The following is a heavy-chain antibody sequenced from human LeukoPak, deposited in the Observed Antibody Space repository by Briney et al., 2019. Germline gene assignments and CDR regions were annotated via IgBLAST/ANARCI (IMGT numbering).Heavy chain of an antibody. V-gene: IGHV4-59*01. D-gene: IGHD4-17*01. CDR3: ARHNIASDGARLFDY. CDR1: GGSISSYY. J-gene: IGHJ4*02. CDR2: IYYTGST. Sequence: PSETLSLTCNVSGGSISSYYWSWIRQPPGKGLEWIGYIYYTGSTNYNPSLKSRVTISVDTSKNQFSLKLNSVTAADTAVYYCARHNIASDGARLFDYWGQGTLVTVSS.